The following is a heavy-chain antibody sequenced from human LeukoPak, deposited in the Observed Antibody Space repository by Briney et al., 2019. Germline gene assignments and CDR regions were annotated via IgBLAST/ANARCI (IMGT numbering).Heavy chain of an antibody. CDR3: ARGPREIYCSSAICSRIAQKYNWFDP. CDR1: GGSFSGYY. Sequence: SETLSLTCAVYGGSFSGYYWSWIRQPPGKGLEWIGEINHSGSTNYNPSLKSRVTISVDTSKNQFSLKLSSVTAADTAVYYCARGPREIYCSSAICSRIAQKYNWFDPWGQGTLVTVSS. V-gene: IGHV4-34*01. D-gene: IGHD2-2*01. CDR2: INHSGST. J-gene: IGHJ5*02.